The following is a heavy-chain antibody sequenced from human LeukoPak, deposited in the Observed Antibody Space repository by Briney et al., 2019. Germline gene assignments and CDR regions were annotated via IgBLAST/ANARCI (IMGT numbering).Heavy chain of an antibody. V-gene: IGHV4-59*01. CDR1: GFTFSSYS. CDR3: ARELGPHFDY. Sequence: GSLRLSCAASGFTFSSYSMNWVRQPPGKGLEWIGYIYYSGSTYYNPSLKSRVTISVDTSKNQFSLKLSSVTAADTAVYYCARELGPHFDYWGQGTLVTVSS. CDR2: IYYSGST. J-gene: IGHJ4*02.